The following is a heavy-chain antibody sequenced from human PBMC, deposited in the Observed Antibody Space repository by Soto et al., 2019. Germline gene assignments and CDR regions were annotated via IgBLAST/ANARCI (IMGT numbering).Heavy chain of an antibody. D-gene: IGHD2-2*01. CDR3: AKTHCSSNTCQPTYYYYYGMDV. V-gene: IGHV3-30*18. CDR1: GFTFSTHC. CDR2: ITYDGSNK. Sequence: GGSLRLSCAASGFTFSTHCMHWVRQAPGKGLEWVAVITYDGSNKYYADAVKGRFTISRDNSKNKLYLQMKSLRAEDKAVYYCAKTHCSSNTCQPTYYYYYGMDVWGQGTTVTVSS. J-gene: IGHJ6*02.